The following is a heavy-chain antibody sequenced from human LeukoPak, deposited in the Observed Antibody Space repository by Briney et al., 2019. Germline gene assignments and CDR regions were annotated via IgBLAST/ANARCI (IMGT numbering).Heavy chain of an antibody. Sequence: PSETLSLTCTVSGGSISSYYWSWIRQPPGKGLEWIGYIYYSGSTYYNPSLKSRVTISVDTSKNQFSLKLSSVTAADTAVYYCARMGEWEPYYFDYWGQGTLVTVSS. V-gene: IGHV4-59*12. J-gene: IGHJ4*02. CDR3: ARMGEWEPYYFDY. CDR2: IYYSGST. CDR1: GGSISSYY. D-gene: IGHD1-26*01.